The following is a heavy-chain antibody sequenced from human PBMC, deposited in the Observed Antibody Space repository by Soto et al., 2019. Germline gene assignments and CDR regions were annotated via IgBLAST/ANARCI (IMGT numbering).Heavy chain of an antibody. CDR1: GFTFSSYA. CDR2: ISYDGSNK. V-gene: IGHV3-30-3*01. D-gene: IGHD1-26*01. Sequence: QVQLVESGGGVVQPGRSLRLSCAASGFTFSSYAMHWVRQAPGKGLEWVAVISYDGSNKYYADSVKGRFTISRDNSKNTLYLQMNSLRAEDTAVYYCASLVGVVSWGQGTLVTVSS. J-gene: IGHJ5*02. CDR3: ASLVGVVS.